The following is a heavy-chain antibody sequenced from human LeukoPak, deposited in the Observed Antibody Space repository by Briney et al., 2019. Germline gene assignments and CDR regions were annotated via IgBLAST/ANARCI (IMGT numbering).Heavy chain of an antibody. CDR3: AREVVTTNRNWFDP. J-gene: IGHJ5*02. Sequence: ASVKVSCMASGGTFSSYAISWVRQAPGQGLEWTGRIIPIFGIANYAQKFQGRVTITADKSTSTAYMELSSLRSEDTAVYYCAREVVTTNRNWFDPWGQGTLVTVSS. CDR2: IIPIFGIA. D-gene: IGHD4-11*01. V-gene: IGHV1-69*04. CDR1: GGTFSSYA.